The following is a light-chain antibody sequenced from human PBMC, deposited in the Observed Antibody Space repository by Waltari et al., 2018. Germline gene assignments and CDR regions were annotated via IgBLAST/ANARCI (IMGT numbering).Light chain of an antibody. CDR2: EVS. J-gene: IGLJ2*01. CDR1: SSDVGGYNY. CDR3: TSYTSSSISHVL. V-gene: IGLV2-14*01. Sequence: QSALTQPASVSGSPGQSITISCTGTSSDVGGYNYLSWYQHQPGKAPKLIIYEVSNRPAGVSNRFSGSKAGNTASLAISGLQAEDEVDYYCTSYTSSSISHVLFGGGTKLSVL.